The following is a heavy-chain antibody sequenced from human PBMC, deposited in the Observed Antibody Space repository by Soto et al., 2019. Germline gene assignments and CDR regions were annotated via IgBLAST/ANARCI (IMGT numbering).Heavy chain of an antibody. CDR1: GYTFTSYG. D-gene: IGHD2-2*01. CDR3: ARDIVVVPAATSTLRMDV. Sequence: VSCKASGYTFTSYGISWVRQAPGQGLEWMGWISAYNGNTNYAQKLQGRVTMTTDTSTSTAHMELRSLRSDDTAVYYCARDIVVVPAATSTLRMDVWGQGTTVTVSS. J-gene: IGHJ6*02. CDR2: ISAYNGNT. V-gene: IGHV1-18*01.